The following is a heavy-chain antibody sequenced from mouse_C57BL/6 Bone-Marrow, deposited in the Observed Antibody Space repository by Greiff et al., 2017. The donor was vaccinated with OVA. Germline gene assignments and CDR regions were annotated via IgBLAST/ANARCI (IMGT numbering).Heavy chain of an antibody. CDR3: ARRGWDY. V-gene: IGHV1-59*01. CDR2: IDPSDSYT. CDR1: GYTFTSYW. D-gene: IGHD1-1*02. Sequence: QVQLQQSGAELVRPGTSVKLSCKASGYTFTSYWMHWVKQRPGQGLEWIGVIDPSDSYTNYNQKFKGKATLTVDTSSSTAYMQLSSLTSEDSAVYYCARRGWDYWGQGTTLTVSS. J-gene: IGHJ2*01.